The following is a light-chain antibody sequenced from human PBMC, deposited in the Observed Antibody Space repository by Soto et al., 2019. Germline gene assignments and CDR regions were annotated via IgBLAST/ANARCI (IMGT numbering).Light chain of an antibody. CDR3: QQLNSYST. V-gene: IGKV1-9*01. J-gene: IGKJ5*01. CDR2: AAS. CDR1: QGIGSY. Sequence: DIQLTQSPSFLSASVGDRVTITCRASQGIGSYLAWYQQKAGKAPNLLIYAASTLQSGVPSRFSGSGSGTDFALIISSLQPEDFAIYYCQQLNSYSTFGQGTRLEVK.